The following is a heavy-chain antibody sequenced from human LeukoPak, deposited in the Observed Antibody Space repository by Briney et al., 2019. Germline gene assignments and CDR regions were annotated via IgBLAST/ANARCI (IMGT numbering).Heavy chain of an antibody. CDR2: INHSGST. CDR3: ARRGRWLQIKDY. CDR1: GGSISSYY. Sequence: SETLSLTCTVSGGSISSYYWSWIRQPPGKGLEWIGEINHSGSTNYNPSLKSRVTISVDTSKNQFSLKLSSVTAADTAVYYCARRGRWLQIKDYWGQGTLVTVSS. D-gene: IGHD5-24*01. J-gene: IGHJ4*02. V-gene: IGHV4-34*01.